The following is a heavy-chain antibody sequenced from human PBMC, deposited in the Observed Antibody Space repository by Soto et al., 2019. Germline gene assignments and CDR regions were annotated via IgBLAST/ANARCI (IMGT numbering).Heavy chain of an antibody. CDR1: GDSMRGGGVA. CDR3: ARGHYFGSGSTD. Sequence: ASESLALTCAVSGDSMRGGGVAWNWIRQSPGKGREWIGYIYPSGTSYFNPSLQSRVSISLDKSRNQFSLRLSSMSAADTAVYYCARGHYFGSGSTDWGHRTLVTVSS. D-gene: IGHD3-10*01. V-gene: IGHV4-30-2*06. CDR2: IYPSGTS. J-gene: IGHJ4*01.